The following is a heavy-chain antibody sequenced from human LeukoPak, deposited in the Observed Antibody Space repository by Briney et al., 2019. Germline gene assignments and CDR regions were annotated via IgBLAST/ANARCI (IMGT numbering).Heavy chain of an antibody. CDR2: ISYDGSNK. D-gene: IGHD3-16*01. CDR1: GFTFSSYA. CDR3: AKDLGGDPVTGDYGMDG. J-gene: IGHJ6*02. Sequence: PGGSLRLSCAASGFTFSSYAMHWVRQAPGKGLEWVAVISYDGSNKYYADSVKGRFTISRDNSKNTLYLQMNSLRADDTAFYYCAKDLGGDPVTGDYGMDGWGQGTTVTVSS. V-gene: IGHV3-30-3*01.